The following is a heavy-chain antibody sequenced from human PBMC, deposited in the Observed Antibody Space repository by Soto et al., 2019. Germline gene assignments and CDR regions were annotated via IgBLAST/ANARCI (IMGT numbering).Heavy chain of an antibody. CDR3: ARNFDVNWFDP. V-gene: IGHV4-31*03. Sequence: SETLSLTCTVSGGSISSGGYYWSWIRQHPGKGLEWIGYIYYSGSTYYNPSLKSRVTISVDTSKNQFSLKLSSVTAADTAVYYCARNFDVNWFDPWGQGTLVTVSS. J-gene: IGHJ5*02. CDR1: GGSISSGGYY. CDR2: IYYSGST.